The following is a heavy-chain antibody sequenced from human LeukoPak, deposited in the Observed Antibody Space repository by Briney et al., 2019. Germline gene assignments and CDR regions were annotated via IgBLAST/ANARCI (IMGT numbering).Heavy chain of an antibody. Sequence: SETLSLTCIVSGGSISSNNYYWGWIRQPTGKRLEWIGSVYYSGSTHYNPSLKSRVTISVDTSKNQFSLKLSSVTAADTAVYYCARHGSYYDSSGYFPFEDWGQGTLVTVSP. CDR2: VYYSGST. D-gene: IGHD3-22*01. CDR3: ARHGSYYDSSGYFPFED. J-gene: IGHJ4*02. V-gene: IGHV4-39*01. CDR1: GGSISSNNYY.